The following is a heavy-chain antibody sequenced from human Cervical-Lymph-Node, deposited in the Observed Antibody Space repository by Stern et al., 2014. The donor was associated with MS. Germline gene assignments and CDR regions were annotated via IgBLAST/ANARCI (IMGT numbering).Heavy chain of an antibody. V-gene: IGHV7-4-1*02. D-gene: IGHD1-26*01. Sequence: VQLVQSGSELKKPGASVKISCEASGYTFSSHALNWVRQAPGHGLEWMGWLNTNTGKPTYAQGFTGRFVFSLDTSANTTYLQINSLKAEDTGVYYCARVPGATPTFDIWGQGTVIIVSS. CDR2: LNTNTGKP. CDR1: GYTFSSHA. CDR3: ARVPGATPTFDI. J-gene: IGHJ3*02.